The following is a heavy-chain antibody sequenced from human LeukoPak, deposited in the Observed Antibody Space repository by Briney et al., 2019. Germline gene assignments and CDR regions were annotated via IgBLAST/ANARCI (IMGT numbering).Heavy chain of an antibody. CDR2: IYYSGST. CDR3: ARDAATAGTTDY. D-gene: IGHD1-14*01. J-gene: IGHJ4*02. V-gene: IGHV4-30-4*01. CDR1: GGSISSGGYY. Sequence: SETLSLTCTVSGGSISSGGYYWSWIRQPPGKGLEWIGYIYYSGSTYYNPSLKSRVTISVDTSKNQFSLKLSSVTAADTAVYYCARDAATAGTTDYWGQGTLVTVSS.